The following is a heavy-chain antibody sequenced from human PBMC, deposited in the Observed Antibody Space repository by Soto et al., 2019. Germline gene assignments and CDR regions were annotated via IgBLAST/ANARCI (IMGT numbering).Heavy chain of an antibody. D-gene: IGHD3-9*01. CDR2: INPANGNT. V-gene: IGHV1-3*01. CDR3: ARRGALTSYFFGYYFDY. Sequence: QVQLVQSGAEVKKPGASVKVSCKTSGYTFPRYALHWVRQAPGQRLEWMCWINPANGNTKYSQKSQGRVTFTRDTSASTAYMELRSLISEDTAVYYCARRGALTSYFFGYYFDYWGQGTLVTVSS. CDR1: GYTFPRYA. J-gene: IGHJ4*02.